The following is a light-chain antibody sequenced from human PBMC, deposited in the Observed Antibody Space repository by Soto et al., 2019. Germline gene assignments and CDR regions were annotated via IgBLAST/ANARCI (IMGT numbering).Light chain of an antibody. CDR3: CSYAGSPYV. Sequence: QSVLTQPRSVSGSPGQSVAISYTGTGSDVGGYNYVSWYQQHPGKAPKVMIYDVSKLPSGVPDRFSCSKSGNTASLTISGLQAEDEADYYCCSYAGSPYVFGTGTKVTVL. V-gene: IGLV2-11*01. CDR2: DVS. CDR1: GSDVGGYNY. J-gene: IGLJ1*01.